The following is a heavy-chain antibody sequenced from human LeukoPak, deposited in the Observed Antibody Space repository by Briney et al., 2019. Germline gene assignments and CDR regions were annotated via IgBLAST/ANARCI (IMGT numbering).Heavy chain of an antibody. D-gene: IGHD4-23*01. V-gene: IGHV1-2*02. CDR2: INPNSGGT. CDR1: GYTFTGYY. CDR3: ARTPLTTVVTLDFDY. Sequence: ASVTVSFKSSGYTFTGYYMHWVRQAPGQGLEWMGLINPNSGGTNYAQKFHERVTMTRDTSISTAYMELSRLRSDDTAVYYCARTPLTTVVTLDFDYWGQGTLVTVSS. J-gene: IGHJ4*02.